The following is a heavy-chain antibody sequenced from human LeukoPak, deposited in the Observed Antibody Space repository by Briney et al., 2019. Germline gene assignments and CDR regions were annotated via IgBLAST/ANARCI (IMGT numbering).Heavy chain of an antibody. V-gene: IGHV3-7*05. J-gene: IGHJ4*02. D-gene: IGHD1-1*01. CDR2: MKGDGPYR. CDR1: GGCFSAYC. Sequence: PSETLSLSCAVSGGCFSAYCRSWVRQAPGKGLEWVANMKGDGPYRYYVDYVKGRFTISRDNAKNSMSLQMSGLRAEDTAVYYCARDWNGGGTAFDHWGRGTLVIVSS. CDR3: ARDWNGGGTAFDH.